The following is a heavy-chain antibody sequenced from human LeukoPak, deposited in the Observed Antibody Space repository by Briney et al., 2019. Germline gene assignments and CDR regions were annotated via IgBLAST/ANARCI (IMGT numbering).Heavy chain of an antibody. CDR2: IYPGDSDT. J-gene: IGHJ6*03. V-gene: IGHV5-51*01. Sequence: GESLKISCKGSGYSFTSYWIGWVRQMPGKGLEWMGIIYPGDSDTRYSLSFQGQVTISADKSISTAYLQWSSLKASDTAMYYCARHTRGATVTTWDYYYYYMDVWGKGTTVTVSS. CDR3: ARHTRGATVTTWDYYYYYMDV. CDR1: GYSFTSYW. D-gene: IGHD4-17*01.